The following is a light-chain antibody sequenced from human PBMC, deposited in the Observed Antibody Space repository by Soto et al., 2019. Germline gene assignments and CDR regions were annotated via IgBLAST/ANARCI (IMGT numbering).Light chain of an antibody. V-gene: IGKV3-20*01. J-gene: IGKJ5*01. CDR1: QSVNSSY. Sequence: EIVLTQSPGTLSLSPGERATLSCRASQSVNSSYIAWYQQRLGQAPRLLIYGASSRATGIPDRFSGSGSGTDFTLTISRLEPVDFAVYYCQHYTSSPPITFGQGTRLEIK. CDR2: GAS. CDR3: QHYTSSPPIT.